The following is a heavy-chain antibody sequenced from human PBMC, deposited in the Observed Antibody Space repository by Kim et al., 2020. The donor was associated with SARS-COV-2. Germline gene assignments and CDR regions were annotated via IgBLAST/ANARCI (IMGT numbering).Heavy chain of an antibody. CDR2: ISGSGGST. CDR3: AKDPRYQLRMDTAMVDDAFDI. J-gene: IGHJ3*02. V-gene: IGHV3-23*01. CDR1: GFTFSSYA. D-gene: IGHD5-18*01. Sequence: GGSLRLSCAASGFTFSSYAMSWVRQAPGKGLEWVSAISGSGGSTYYADSVKGRFTISRDNSKNTLYLQMNSLRAEDTAVYYCAKDPRYQLRMDTAMVDDAFDIWGQGTMVTVSS.